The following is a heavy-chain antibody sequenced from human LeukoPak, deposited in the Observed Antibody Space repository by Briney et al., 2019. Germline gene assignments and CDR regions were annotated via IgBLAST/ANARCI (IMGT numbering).Heavy chain of an antibody. CDR1: GFTFSTYG. V-gene: IGHV3-30*03. CDR3: ARPRQSILAGEFQEDHNCAMDV. Sequence: PGGSLRLSCAASGFTFSTYGMHWVRQAPGKGLEWVAVISYDGNNKYYADSVKGRFTISRDNSKNTLYLQMSSLRPDDTAVYYCARPRQSILAGEFQEDHNCAMDVWGQGATVTVSS. CDR2: ISYDGNNK. D-gene: IGHD3-9*01. J-gene: IGHJ6*02.